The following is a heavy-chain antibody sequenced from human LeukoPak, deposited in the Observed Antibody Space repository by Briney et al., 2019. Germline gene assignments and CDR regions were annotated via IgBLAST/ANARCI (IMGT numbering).Heavy chain of an antibody. CDR1: GFTFSAYY. V-gene: IGHV3-11*04. CDR3: ARSGKKFYYMDV. Sequence: SGGSLRLSCAASGFTFSAYYMSWIRPAPGEGLKWFSYISSSGSTIYYADSVKGRFTISRDNAKNSLYLQMNSLRAEGTAVYYCARSGKKFYYMDVWGKGTTVTVSS. CDR2: ISSSGSTI. D-gene: IGHD5-12*01. J-gene: IGHJ6*03.